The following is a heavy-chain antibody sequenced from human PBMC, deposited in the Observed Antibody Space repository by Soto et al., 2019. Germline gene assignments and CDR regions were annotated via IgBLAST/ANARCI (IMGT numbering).Heavy chain of an antibody. CDR2: IDWDNDK. CDR3: ARSNRWFGESPPSYYGMDV. D-gene: IGHD3-10*01. Sequence: SGPTLVNPTQTLTLPCTFSGFLLSTSGMCVSWIRQPPGKALEWLALIDWDNDKYSSTSLKTRLTISKDTSKHQVVLTMTNMDPVDTATYYCARSNRWFGESPPSYYGMDVWGQGTTVTVSS. J-gene: IGHJ6*02. CDR1: GFLLSTSGMC. V-gene: IGHV2-70*01.